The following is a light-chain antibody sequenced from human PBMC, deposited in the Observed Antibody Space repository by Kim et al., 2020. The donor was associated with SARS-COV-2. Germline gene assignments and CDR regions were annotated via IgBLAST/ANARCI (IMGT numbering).Light chain of an antibody. CDR2: RDS. CDR3: QVWDSSTVV. CDR1: NIGSKN. V-gene: IGLV3-9*01. Sequence: SVALGQTARITCGGNNIGSKNVHWYQQKPGQAPVLVIYRDSNRPSGIPERFSGSNSGNTATLTISRAQAGDEADYYCQVWDSSTVVLGGGTQRTV. J-gene: IGLJ2*01.